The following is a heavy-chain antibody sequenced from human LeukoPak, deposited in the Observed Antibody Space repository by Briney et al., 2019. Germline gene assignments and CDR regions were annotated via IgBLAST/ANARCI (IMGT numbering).Heavy chain of an antibody. V-gene: IGHV4-39*01. CDR3: ARQDFWSGYYFDP. Sequence: SETLSLTCTVSGGSISSSSYYWGWIRQPPGKGLEWIGSIYYSGSTYYNPSLKSRVTISVDTSKNQFSLKLSSVTAADTAVYYCARQDFWSGYYFDPWGQGTLVTVYS. CDR1: GGSISSSSYY. D-gene: IGHD3-3*01. J-gene: IGHJ5*02. CDR2: IYYSGST.